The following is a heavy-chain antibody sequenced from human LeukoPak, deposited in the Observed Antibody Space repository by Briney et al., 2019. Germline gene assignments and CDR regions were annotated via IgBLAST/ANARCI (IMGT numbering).Heavy chain of an antibody. CDR2: ISGSGGST. J-gene: IGHJ3*02. D-gene: IGHD2-2*01. Sequence: GGSLRLSCAASGFTFRSYAMSWVRQAPGKGLEWVSAISGSGGSTDYAGSVKGRFTISRDNSKNTLYLQMNSLRAEDTAVYYCAKHRIYQLNDAFDIWGQGTMVTVSS. V-gene: IGHV3-23*01. CDR3: AKHRIYQLNDAFDI. CDR1: GFTFRSYA.